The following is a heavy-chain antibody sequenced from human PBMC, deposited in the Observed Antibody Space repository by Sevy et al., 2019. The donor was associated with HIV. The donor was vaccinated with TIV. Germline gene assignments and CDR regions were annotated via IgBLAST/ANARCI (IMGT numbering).Heavy chain of an antibody. D-gene: IGHD3-16*01. CDR1: GFAVSSNY. CDR2: IYAGGST. J-gene: IGHJ4*02. CDR3: ARDHYDSLWGSYWYYFDY. V-gene: IGHV3-53*01. Sequence: GGSLRLSCAASGFAVSSNYMSWVRQAPGKGLEWVSVIYAGGSTYYADSVKGRFTISRDNSKNTVYLQMNSLRAEDTAVYYCARDHYDSLWGSYWYYFDYWGQGTLVTFSS.